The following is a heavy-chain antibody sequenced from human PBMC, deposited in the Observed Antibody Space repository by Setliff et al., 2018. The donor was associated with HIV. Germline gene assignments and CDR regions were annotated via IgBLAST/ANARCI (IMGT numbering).Heavy chain of an antibody. V-gene: IGHV4-4*02. CDR1: GDSVTTSSW. J-gene: IGHJ3*02. CDR3: TRRDNSVSGYYTDHAFDI. Sequence: NPSETLSLTCAVSGDSVTTSSWWSWVRQSPGKGLEWIGEIYRSGSTNYNPSLKSRVTISLDKSKNQFSLKVNSVTAADTAVYYCTRRDNSVSGYYTDHAFDIWGQGTLVTV. CDR2: IYRSGST. D-gene: IGHD3-22*01.